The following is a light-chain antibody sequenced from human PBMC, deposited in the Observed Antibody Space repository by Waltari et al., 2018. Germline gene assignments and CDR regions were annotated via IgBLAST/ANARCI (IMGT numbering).Light chain of an antibody. CDR3: QQYDISPLT. CDR1: QTVRTTY. V-gene: IGKV3-20*01. CDR2: GAS. J-gene: IGKJ4*01. Sequence: EIVLTQSPGTLSLSPGERATLSCRASQTVRTTYLAWYQQKPGQAPTLLIYGASSRATGIPDRFSGSGSGTDFSLTISSLEPEDFAVYYCQQYDISPLTLGGGTKVETK.